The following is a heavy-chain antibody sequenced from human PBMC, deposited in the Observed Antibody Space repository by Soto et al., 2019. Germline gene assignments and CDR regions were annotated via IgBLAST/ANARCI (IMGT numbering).Heavy chain of an antibody. V-gene: IGHV4-59*01. Sequence: PSETLSLICTVSGGSISSYYWSWIRQPPGKGLEWIGYVYYSGSTNYNPSLKSRVTISVDTSKNQFSLKLSSVTAADTAVYYCARVWGYYFDYWGQGTLVTVS. CDR2: VYYSGST. D-gene: IGHD3-16*01. CDR1: GGSISSYY. J-gene: IGHJ4*02. CDR3: ARVWGYYFDY.